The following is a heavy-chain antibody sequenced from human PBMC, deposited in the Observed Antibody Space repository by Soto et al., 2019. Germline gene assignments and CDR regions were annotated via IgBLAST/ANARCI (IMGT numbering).Heavy chain of an antibody. CDR1: GYTFTSYG. D-gene: IGHD2-15*01. CDR3: ARVMLGGHSDY. J-gene: IGHJ4*02. CDR2: MNANSGNT. V-gene: IGHV1-8*02. Sequence: ASVKVSCKASGYTFTSYGISWVRQAPGQGPEWMGWMNANSGNTGYAQKFQGRVTMTRNTSIRTAYIELSSLSSDDTAVYYCARVMLGGHSDYWGQGTLVTLSS.